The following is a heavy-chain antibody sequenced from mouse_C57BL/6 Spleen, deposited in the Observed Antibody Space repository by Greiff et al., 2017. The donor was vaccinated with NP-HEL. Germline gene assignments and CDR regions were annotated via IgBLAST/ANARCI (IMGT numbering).Heavy chain of an antibody. J-gene: IGHJ3*01. CDR3: ARDDYDVWFAY. V-gene: IGHV1-4*01. CDR1: GYTFTSYT. Sequence: VQLQESGAELARPGASVKMSCKASGYTFTSYTMHWVKQRPGQGLEWIGYINPSSGYTKYNQKFKDKATLTADKSSSTAYMQLSSLTSEDSAVYYCARDDYDVWFAYWGQGTLVTVS. D-gene: IGHD2-4*01. CDR2: INPSSGYT.